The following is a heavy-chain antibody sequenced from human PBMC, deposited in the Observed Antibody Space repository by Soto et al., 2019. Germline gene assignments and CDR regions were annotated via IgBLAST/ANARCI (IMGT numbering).Heavy chain of an antibody. CDR1: GFTFSSYD. Sequence: GGSLRLSCAASGFTFSSYDIHWVRQAPGKGLEWVAVISYDGSKKYYADSVKGQFTVSRDNSKNTLYLQMNSLRAEDTAVYYCAKVSYDSSGYLSWGQGTLVTVSS. V-gene: IGHV3-30*18. J-gene: IGHJ4*02. CDR2: ISYDGSKK. CDR3: AKVSYDSSGYLS. D-gene: IGHD3-22*01.